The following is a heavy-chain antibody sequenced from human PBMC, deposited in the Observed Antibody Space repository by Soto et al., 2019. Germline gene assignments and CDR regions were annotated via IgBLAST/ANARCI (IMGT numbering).Heavy chain of an antibody. CDR3: ARVGRSSAILTLYYFDY. Sequence: AAVKVSCKASGYTFTSYGISWVRQAPGQGLEWMGWISAYNGNTNYAQKLQGRVTMTTDTSTSTAYMELRSLRSDDTAVYYCARVGRSSAILTLYYFDYWGQGTLVTVSS. CDR2: ISAYNGNT. CDR1: GYTFTSYG. V-gene: IGHV1-18*01. J-gene: IGHJ4*02. D-gene: IGHD3-9*01.